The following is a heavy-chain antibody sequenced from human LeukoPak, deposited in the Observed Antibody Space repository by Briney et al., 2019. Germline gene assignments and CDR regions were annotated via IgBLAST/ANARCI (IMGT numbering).Heavy chain of an antibody. V-gene: IGHV3-21*01. D-gene: IGHD3-10*02. CDR3: AELGITMIGGV. J-gene: IGHJ6*04. CDR1: GFTFSSYS. CDR2: ISSSSSYI. Sequence: GGSLRLSCAASGFTFSSYSMNWVRQAPGKGLEWVSSISSSSSYIYYADSVKGRFTISRDNAKNSLYLQMNSLRAEDTAVYYCAELGITMIGGVWGKETTVTISS.